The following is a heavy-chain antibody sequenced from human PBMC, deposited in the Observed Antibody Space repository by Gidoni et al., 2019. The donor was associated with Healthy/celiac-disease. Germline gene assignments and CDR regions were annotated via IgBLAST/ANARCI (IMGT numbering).Heavy chain of an antibody. V-gene: IGHV4-38-2*02. Sequence: QVQLQESGPGLVKPSETLSLTCPASGYPISSGYYWGWIRQPPGKGLGWIGSIYHDGSTHYHPSLKSRVTISVDASKDPFSLKLSSVTAADTAVYYCARGPDSSSWDPLDRYYFYYWGQGTLVTVSS. J-gene: IGHJ4*02. CDR1: GYPISSGYY. D-gene: IGHD6-13*01. CDR3: ARGPDSSSWDPLDRYYFYY. CDR2: IYHDGST.